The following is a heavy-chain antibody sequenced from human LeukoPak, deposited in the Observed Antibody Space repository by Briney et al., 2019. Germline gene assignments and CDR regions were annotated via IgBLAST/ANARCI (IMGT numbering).Heavy chain of an antibody. CDR2: IKQDGSEK. J-gene: IGHJ3*02. Sequence: GGSLRLSCAASGFTFSSYWMSWVRQAPGKGLEWVANIKQDGSEKYYVDSVKGRFTISRDNAKNSLYLQMNSLRAEDTAVYYCASPYSSGWTLDAFDIGGQGTMVTVSS. CDR3: ASPYSSGWTLDAFDI. CDR1: GFTFSSYW. V-gene: IGHV3-7*01. D-gene: IGHD6-19*01.